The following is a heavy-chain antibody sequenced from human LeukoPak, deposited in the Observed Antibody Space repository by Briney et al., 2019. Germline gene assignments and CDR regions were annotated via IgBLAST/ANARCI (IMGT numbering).Heavy chain of an antibody. CDR1: GGSITSGGYY. Sequence: SQTLSLTCTISGGSITSGGYYWTWIRQFPGKGLEWIGFIYHDGGIYYNPSLRSRVTISLDTSNIQFSLKLSSVTAADTAVYYCAREPVYTAMFRFIDCWGQGTLVTVSS. J-gene: IGHJ4*02. D-gene: IGHD5-18*01. CDR3: AREPVYTAMFRFIDC. V-gene: IGHV4-31*03. CDR2: IYHDGGI.